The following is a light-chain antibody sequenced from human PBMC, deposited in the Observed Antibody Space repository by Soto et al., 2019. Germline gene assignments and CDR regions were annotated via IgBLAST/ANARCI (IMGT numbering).Light chain of an antibody. J-gene: IGKJ5*01. CDR3: QQYHTFSIA. V-gene: IGKV1-5*01. Sequence: DIQMTQSPATLSASVGASVTVSCLASQSISTWLAWYQQKPGRAPKLLIYDSSSLESGVPSRFSGSGSGTDFTLTISGLQPDDFATYYCQQYHTFSIAFGQGVRLEIK. CDR1: QSISTW. CDR2: DSS.